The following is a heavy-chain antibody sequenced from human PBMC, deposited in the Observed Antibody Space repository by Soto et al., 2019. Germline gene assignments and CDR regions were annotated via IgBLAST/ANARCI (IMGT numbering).Heavy chain of an antibody. Sequence: ASETLSLTCTVSGGSISSYYWSWIRQPPGKGLEWIGYIYYSGSTNYNPSLKSRVTISVDTSKNQFSLKLSSVTAADTAVYYCARYYYDSSGSQNWFDPWGQGTLVTRLL. CDR3: ARYYYDSSGSQNWFDP. D-gene: IGHD3-22*01. J-gene: IGHJ5*02. CDR1: GGSISSYY. CDR2: IYYSGST. V-gene: IGHV4-59*01.